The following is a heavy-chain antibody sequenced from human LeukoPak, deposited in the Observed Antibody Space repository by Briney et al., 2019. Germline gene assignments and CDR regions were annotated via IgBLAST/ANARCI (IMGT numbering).Heavy chain of an antibody. CDR3: AKAASSSWPSYYYGMDV. V-gene: IGHV3-23*01. D-gene: IGHD6-13*01. Sequence: GGSLRLSCAASGFIFSSYSMSWVRQAPGKGLEWVSVITSSGGNTYYADSVKGRFTISKDNSKNTVYLQMSSLRVDDTAVYYCAKAASSSWPSYYYGMDVWGQGTTVTVSS. CDR2: ITSSGGNT. CDR1: GFIFSSYS. J-gene: IGHJ6*02.